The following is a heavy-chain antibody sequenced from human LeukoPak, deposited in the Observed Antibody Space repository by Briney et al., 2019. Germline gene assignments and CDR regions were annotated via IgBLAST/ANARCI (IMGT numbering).Heavy chain of an antibody. D-gene: IGHD3-3*01. V-gene: IGHV4-34*01. Sequence: SETLSLTCAVYGGSFSGYYWSWIRQPPGKGLEWIGEINHSGSTNYNPSLKSRVTISVDTSKNQFSLKLSSVTAVDTAVYYCATLYDFWSGYYSPYGMDVWGQGTTVTVSS. CDR3: ATLYDFWSGYYSPYGMDV. CDR1: GGSFSGYY. J-gene: IGHJ6*02. CDR2: INHSGST.